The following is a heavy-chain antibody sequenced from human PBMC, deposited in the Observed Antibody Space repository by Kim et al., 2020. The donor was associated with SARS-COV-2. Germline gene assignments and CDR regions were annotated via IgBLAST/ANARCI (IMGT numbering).Heavy chain of an antibody. Sequence: SETLSLTCTVSGASISSVGYYWSWIRQHPGKGLEWIGYSYYSGSTYYNPSLKSRVTISLDKSKNQFSLKLSSVTAADTAVYYCAREKGGYYDSSDLDAHFDYWGQGTLVTVSS. CDR2: SYYSGST. CDR1: GASISSVGYY. V-gene: IGHV4-31*03. D-gene: IGHD3-22*01. CDR3: AREKGGYYDSSDLDAHFDY. J-gene: IGHJ4*02.